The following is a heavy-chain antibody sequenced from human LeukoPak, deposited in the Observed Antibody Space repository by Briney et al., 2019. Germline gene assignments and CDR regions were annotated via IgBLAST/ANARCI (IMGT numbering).Heavy chain of an antibody. V-gene: IGHV3-53*01. CDR3: ARDQATLGGGLDS. CDR1: GFSVSGTH. J-gene: IGHJ4*02. Sequence: PGGSLRLSCAASGFSVSGTHMSWVRQAPEKGLEWVSAIYTGGTTYYADSVKGRFTISRDSSKNTLFLQLNSLRAEDTAVYYCARDQATLGGGLDSWGQGTLVTVSS. CDR2: IYTGGTT. D-gene: IGHD3-16*01.